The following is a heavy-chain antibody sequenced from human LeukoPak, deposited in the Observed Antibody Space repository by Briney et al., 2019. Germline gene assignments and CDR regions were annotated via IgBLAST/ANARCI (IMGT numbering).Heavy chain of an antibody. CDR2: INHSGST. CDR1: GGSFSGYY. J-gene: IGHJ6*03. Sequence: SETLSLTCAVYGGSFSGYYWSWIRQPPGKGLEWIGEINHSGSTNYNPSLKSRVTISVDTSKNQFSLKLSSVTAADTAVYYCARPKYSSSWYDYYYYYYMDVWGKGTTVTVSS. V-gene: IGHV4-34*01. D-gene: IGHD6-13*01. CDR3: ARPKYSSSWYDYYYYYYMDV.